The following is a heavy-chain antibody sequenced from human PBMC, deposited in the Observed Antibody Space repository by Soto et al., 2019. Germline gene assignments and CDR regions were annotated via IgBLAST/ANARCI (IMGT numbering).Heavy chain of an antibody. CDR1: GYRFTSYW. CDR2: IYPADSDT. J-gene: IGHJ4*02. D-gene: IGHD3-10*01. V-gene: IGHV5-51*01. CDR3: ARRGSGSYYNPYDY. Sequence: SGYRFTSYWIGWVRQTPGKGLEWMGIIYPADSDTRYSPSFQGQVTISADKSISTAYLQWSSLKASDTAMYYCARRGSGSYYNPYDYWGQGTLVTVSS.